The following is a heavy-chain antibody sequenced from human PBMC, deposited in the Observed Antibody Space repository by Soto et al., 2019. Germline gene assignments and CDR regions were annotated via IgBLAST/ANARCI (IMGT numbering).Heavy chain of an antibody. CDR2: IYTSGST. V-gene: IGHV4-4*07. CDR1: GGSISSYY. Sequence: SETLSLTCTVSGGSISSYYWSWIRQPAGKGLQWIGRIYTSGSTNYNPSLKSRVTMSVDTSKNQFSLKLGSVTAADTAVYYCARHRGSGSYYYAFDIWGQGTMVT. J-gene: IGHJ3*02. CDR3: ARHRGSGSYYYAFDI. D-gene: IGHD1-26*01.